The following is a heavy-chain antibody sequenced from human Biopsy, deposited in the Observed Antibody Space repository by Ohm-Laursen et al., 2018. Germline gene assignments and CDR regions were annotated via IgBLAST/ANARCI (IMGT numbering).Heavy chain of an antibody. D-gene: IGHD2-15*01. CDR3: AKGQDLRGGAEYFQH. CDR1: GYTFTGQY. CDR2: INPHSGTT. V-gene: IGHV1-2*02. J-gene: IGHJ1*01. Sequence: SSVKVSCKASGYTFTGQYMHWVRQVPGQGLEWMGWINPHSGTTKFAQDFQGRVTMTRDTSITTAYMELRRLRPDDTDVYYCAKGQDLRGGAEYFQHWGQGALVTVSS.